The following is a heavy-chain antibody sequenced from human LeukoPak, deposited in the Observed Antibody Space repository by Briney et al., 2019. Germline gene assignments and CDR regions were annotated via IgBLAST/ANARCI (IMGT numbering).Heavy chain of an antibody. CDR3: AKGNSPLYDSPSNWFDP. V-gene: IGHV3-9*03. Sequence: RVLRLSCAASGFTFSSYEMNWVRQAPGKGLEWVSGISWNSGSIGYADSVKGRFTISRDNAKNSLYLQMNSLRAEDMALYYCAKGNSPLYDSPSNWFDPWGQGTLVTVSS. J-gene: IGHJ5*02. CDR1: GFTFSSYE. D-gene: IGHD3-22*01. CDR2: ISWNSGSI.